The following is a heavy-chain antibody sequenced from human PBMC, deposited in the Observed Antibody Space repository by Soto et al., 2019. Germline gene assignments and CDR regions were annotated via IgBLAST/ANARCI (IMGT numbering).Heavy chain of an antibody. CDR1: GYTFTSYG. CDR3: AGEGAGGITGNTRIFDY. J-gene: IGHJ4*02. CDR2: ISAYNGNT. D-gene: IGHD1-20*01. V-gene: IGHV1-18*01. Sequence: QVQLVQSGAEVKKPGASVKVSCKASGYTFTSYGISWVRQAPGQGLEWMGWISAYNGNTNYAQKLQGRVIMTTDTSTSTASMELRSLRSDNTAVYYCAGEGAGGITGNTRIFDYWSQGTLVTVSS.